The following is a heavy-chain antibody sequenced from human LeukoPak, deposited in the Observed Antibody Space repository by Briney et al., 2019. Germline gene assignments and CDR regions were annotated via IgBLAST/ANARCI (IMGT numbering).Heavy chain of an antibody. J-gene: IGHJ6*03. V-gene: IGHV4-59*12. CDR1: GGSISNYY. CDR2: IYYSGST. Sequence: PSETLSLTCTVSGGSISNYYWNWIRQPPGKGLEWIGYIYYSGSTNYNPSLKSRVTMSVDTSKNQFSLKLSSVTAADTAVYYCARGALTVQHPYYYYYMDVWGKGTTVTISS. D-gene: IGHD4-17*01. CDR3: ARGALTVQHPYYYYYMDV.